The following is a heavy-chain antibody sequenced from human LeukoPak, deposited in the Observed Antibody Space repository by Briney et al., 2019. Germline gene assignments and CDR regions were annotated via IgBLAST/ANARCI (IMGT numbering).Heavy chain of an antibody. CDR1: GYTFTSYY. CDR2: INPSGGST. J-gene: IGHJ3*02. D-gene: IGHD3-10*01. CDR3: ARLLYYGSGSPPDAFDI. V-gene: IGHV1-46*01. Sequence: ASVKVSCKASGYTFTSYYMHWVRQAPGQGLEWMGIINPSGGSTSYAQKFQGRVTMTRDMSTSTVYMELSSLKASDTAMYYCARLLYYGSGSPPDAFDIWGQGTMVTVSS.